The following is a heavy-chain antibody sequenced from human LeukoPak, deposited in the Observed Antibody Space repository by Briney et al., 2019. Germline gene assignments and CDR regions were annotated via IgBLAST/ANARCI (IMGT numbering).Heavy chain of an antibody. J-gene: IGHJ4*02. Sequence: GGSLRLSCAASGFTFGTYAIHCVRQAPGKGLEWVAGMCSDGDNRYYADSVKGRFTISRDNSKNTLYLELNSLSAEHTAVYYCVRDRCSGGSCRLFDYWGQGALVTVSS. V-gene: IGHV3-33*01. CDR2: MCSDGDNR. CDR1: GFTFGTYA. D-gene: IGHD2-15*01. CDR3: VRDRCSGGSCRLFDY.